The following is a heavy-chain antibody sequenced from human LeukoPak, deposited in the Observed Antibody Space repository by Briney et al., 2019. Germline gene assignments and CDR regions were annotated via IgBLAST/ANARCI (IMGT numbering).Heavy chain of an antibody. J-gene: IGHJ5*02. CDR2: INPNSGGT. Sequence: ASVKVSCKASGYTFTSYDINWVRQATGQGLEWMGWINPNSGGTNYAQKFQGRVTMTRDTSISTAYMELSRLRSDDTAVYYCAANVLLWFGELSFRFDPWGQGTLVTVSS. D-gene: IGHD3-10*01. CDR1: GYTFTSYD. CDR3: AANVLLWFGELSFRFDP. V-gene: IGHV1-2*02.